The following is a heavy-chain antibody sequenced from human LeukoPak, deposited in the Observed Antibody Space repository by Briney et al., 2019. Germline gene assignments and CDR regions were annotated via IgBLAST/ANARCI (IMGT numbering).Heavy chain of an antibody. Sequence: SETLSLTCTVSGYSILSGYYWGWIRQPPGKGLEWIGTIYRSGSTYYIPSLKSRVTISVDTSKNQFSLNLSSVTAADTAVYYCARGGVYYGTSAYSDYWGQGTLVTVSS. D-gene: IGHD3-22*01. CDR3: ARGGVYYGTSAYSDY. CDR2: IYRSGST. V-gene: IGHV4-38-2*02. CDR1: GYSILSGYY. J-gene: IGHJ4*02.